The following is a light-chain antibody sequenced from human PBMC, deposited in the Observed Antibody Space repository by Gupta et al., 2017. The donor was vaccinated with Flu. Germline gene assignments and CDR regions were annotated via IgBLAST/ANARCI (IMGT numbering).Light chain of an antibody. Sequence: QSVLTQPPSVSGAPGQRVTISCTGSSSNIGAGYDVHWYQPLPGTAPKLLIYGNSNRPSGVPDRFSGSKSGTSASLAITGLQAEDEADYYCQSYDSSLSALYVFGTGTKVTVL. CDR3: QSYDSSLSALYV. V-gene: IGLV1-40*01. J-gene: IGLJ1*01. CDR2: GNS. CDR1: SSNIGAGYD.